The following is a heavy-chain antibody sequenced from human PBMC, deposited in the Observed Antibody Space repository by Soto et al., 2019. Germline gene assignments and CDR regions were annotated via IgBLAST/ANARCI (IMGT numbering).Heavy chain of an antibody. CDR3: ARVPRNFYYNGMDV. J-gene: IGHJ6*02. Sequence: GGSLRLSCEGSGFTFSSYEMNWVRQAPGRGLEWVSYISSSGSTKNYADSVKGRFTISRDNVKNSLYLQMNSLRAEDTAVYYCARVPRNFYYNGMDVWGQGXTVTVYS. CDR2: ISSSGSTK. CDR1: GFTFSSYE. V-gene: IGHV3-48*03.